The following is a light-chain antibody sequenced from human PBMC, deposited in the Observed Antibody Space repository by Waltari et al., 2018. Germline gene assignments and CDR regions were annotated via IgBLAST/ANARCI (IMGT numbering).Light chain of an antibody. V-gene: IGLV2-23*02. CDR1: RSAIRSYSL. J-gene: IGLJ3*02. CDR3: CSYAGTITPWV. Sequence: QSALTPSASVSGSPVQSITIPCIGTRSAIRSYSLFFWYQQHPGKAPKLIIYEVNNRPSGVSNRFSGSKSGNTASLTISGLQAEDEADYYCCSYAGTITPWVFGGGTKLTVL. CDR2: EVN.